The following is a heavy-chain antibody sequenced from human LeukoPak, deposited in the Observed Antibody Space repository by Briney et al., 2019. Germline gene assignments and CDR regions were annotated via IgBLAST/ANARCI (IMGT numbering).Heavy chain of an antibody. Sequence: GSLRLSCAASGFTFSDYYMSWIRQAPGKGLEWVSYISSSGSTIYYADSVKGRFTISRDNAKNSLYLQMNSLRAEDTAVYYCAREVDSYSSSWYFGPSFDYWGQGTLVTVSS. CDR1: GFTFSDYY. V-gene: IGHV3-11*04. CDR2: ISSSGSTI. J-gene: IGHJ4*02. CDR3: AREVDSYSSSWYFGPSFDY. D-gene: IGHD6-13*01.